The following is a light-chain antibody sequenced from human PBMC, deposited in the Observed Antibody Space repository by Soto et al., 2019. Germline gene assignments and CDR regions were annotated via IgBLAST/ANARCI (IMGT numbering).Light chain of an antibody. CDR1: QSLNSY. CDR2: GAS. CDR3: QQYNQWPLT. J-gene: IGKJ4*01. Sequence: ETIITQSPSTLSVSPAERATLSCRAGQSLNSYLSCYQQKPSQAPRLLIRGASARATGIPARFSGSGSGTEFTLTISSLQSEDFAVYYCQQYNQWPLTFGGGTKV. V-gene: IGKV3-15*01.